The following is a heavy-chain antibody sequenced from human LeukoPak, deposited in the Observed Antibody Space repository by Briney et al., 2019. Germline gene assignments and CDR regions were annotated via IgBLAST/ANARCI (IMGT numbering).Heavy chain of an antibody. J-gene: IGHJ4*02. CDR1: GGSISSNNW. D-gene: IGHD6-19*01. CDR2: IYHSGST. CDR3: ARASGRGAVAGPIDY. Sequence: SETLSLTCAVSGGSISSNNWWSWVRQPPGKGLEWIGEIYHSGSTNYNPSLKSRVTISVDKSKNQFSLKLSSVTAADTAVYYCARASGRGAVAGPIDYWGQGTLVTVSS. V-gene: IGHV4-4*02.